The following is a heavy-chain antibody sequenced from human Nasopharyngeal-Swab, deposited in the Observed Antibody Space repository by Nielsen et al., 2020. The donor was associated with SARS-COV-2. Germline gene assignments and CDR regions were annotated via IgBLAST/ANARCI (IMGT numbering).Heavy chain of an antibody. CDR1: GFTFSSYD. CDR3: AREGSTGYYYGMDV. V-gene: IGHV3-13*04. D-gene: IGHD1-1*01. Sequence: LKISCAASGFTFSSYDMHWVRQATGKGLEWVSAIGTAGDTYYPGSVKGRFTISRENAKNSLYLQMNSLRAGDTAVYYCAREGSTGYYYGMDVWGQGTTVTVSS. CDR2: IGTAGDT. J-gene: IGHJ6*02.